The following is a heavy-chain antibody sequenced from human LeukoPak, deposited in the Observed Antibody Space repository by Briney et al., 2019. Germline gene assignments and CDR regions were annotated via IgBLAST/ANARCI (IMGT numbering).Heavy chain of an antibody. CDR3: ASDYGSGSYRFDF. CDR1: GGSISSYY. CDR2: IYYSGRT. J-gene: IGHJ4*02. Sequence: PSETLSLTCTVSGGSISSYYWSWIRQPPGKGLEWIGYIYYSGRTVYNPSLKSRVTISLDTSKNQFSLKLSSVTAADTAAYYCASDYGSGSYRFDFWGQGTLVSVSS. D-gene: IGHD3-10*01. V-gene: IGHV4-59*01.